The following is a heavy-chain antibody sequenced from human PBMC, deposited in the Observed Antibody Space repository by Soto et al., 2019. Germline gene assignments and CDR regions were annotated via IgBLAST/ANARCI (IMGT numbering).Heavy chain of an antibody. CDR3: ARERSRYDRSGYYRPDY. V-gene: IGHV1-69*10. D-gene: IGHD3-22*01. CDR2: IIPILGTP. Sequence: SVKVSCKTSGDTFSSYAISWLRQAPGQGLEWMGGIIPILGTPSYAQKFQGRVTIAADKSTSTAYVELSSLRSEDTAVYYCARERSRYDRSGYYRPDYWGQGTLVTVSS. J-gene: IGHJ4*02. CDR1: GDTFSSYA.